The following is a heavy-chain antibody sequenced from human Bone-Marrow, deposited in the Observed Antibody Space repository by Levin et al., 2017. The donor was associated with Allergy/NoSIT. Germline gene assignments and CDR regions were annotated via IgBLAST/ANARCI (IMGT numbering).Heavy chain of an antibody. CDR3: ARHLSRHGDTDIGSDCSSSRCPPRLDP. V-gene: IGHV5-51*01. D-gene: IGHD2-2*01. CDR1: GYKFNSYW. Sequence: GGSLRLSCKGSGYKFNSYWIAWVRQMPGKGLEYMGIIYPGDSDTRYSPSFQGQVTISVDKSTSTSYLQWDSLGASGTAMYFCARHLSRHGDTDIGSDCSSSRCPPRLDPWGQGTLVTVSS. J-gene: IGHJ5*01. CDR2: IYPGDSDT.